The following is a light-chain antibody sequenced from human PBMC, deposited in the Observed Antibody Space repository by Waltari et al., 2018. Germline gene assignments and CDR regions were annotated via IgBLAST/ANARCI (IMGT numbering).Light chain of an antibody. Sequence: QMTQSPSPLSASVGDRVTITCRASQGIDNFLAWYQQKPGKAPRLLIYGAFTLQSGAPSRFSGSMSGTDFTLTISDLQPDDVATYYCQRYDSVPRTFGQGTKVEI. CDR1: QGIDNF. V-gene: IGKV1-27*01. J-gene: IGKJ1*01. CDR3: QRYDSVPRT. CDR2: GAF.